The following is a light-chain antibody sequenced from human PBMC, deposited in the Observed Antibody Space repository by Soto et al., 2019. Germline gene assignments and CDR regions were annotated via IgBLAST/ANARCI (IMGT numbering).Light chain of an antibody. CDR2: DVN. J-gene: IGLJ1*01. V-gene: IGLV2-11*01. CDR3: CSYAGSYTYV. Sequence: QSALTQPRSVSGSPGQSVTISCTGTSSDVGGYNYVSWYQQHPGKAPKLMIYDVNKRTSGVTDRFSGSKSGNTASLTISGLQAEDEADYYCCSYAGSYTYVFGTGTKLTVL. CDR1: SSDVGGYNY.